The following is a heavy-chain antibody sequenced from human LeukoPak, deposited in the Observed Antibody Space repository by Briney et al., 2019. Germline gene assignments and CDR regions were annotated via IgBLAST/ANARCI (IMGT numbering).Heavy chain of an antibody. V-gene: IGHV3-33*08. CDR3: ARERTRYYDSSDAFDI. J-gene: IGHJ3*02. CDR2: IWYDGSNK. D-gene: IGHD3-22*01. Sequence: PGRSLRLSCAASGFTFSSYAMHWVRQAPGKGLEWVAVIWYDGSNKYYADSVKGRFTISRDNSKNTLYLQMNSLRVEDTAVYYCARERTRYYDSSDAFDIWGQGTMVTVSS. CDR1: GFTFSSYA.